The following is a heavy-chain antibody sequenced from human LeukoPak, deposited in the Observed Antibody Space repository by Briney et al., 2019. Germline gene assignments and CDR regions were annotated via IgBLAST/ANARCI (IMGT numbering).Heavy chain of an antibody. CDR3: ATDDAWLSAY. D-gene: IGHD3-22*01. CDR1: GFSVNSNY. Sequence: GGSLRLSCAASGFSVNSNYMSWVRQAPGKGLEWVLVIYSGGSTYYADSVKGRFTISRHISKNTLYLQMNSLRAEDTAVYYCATDDAWLSAYWGQGTLVTVSP. J-gene: IGHJ4*02. CDR2: IYSGGST. V-gene: IGHV3-53*04.